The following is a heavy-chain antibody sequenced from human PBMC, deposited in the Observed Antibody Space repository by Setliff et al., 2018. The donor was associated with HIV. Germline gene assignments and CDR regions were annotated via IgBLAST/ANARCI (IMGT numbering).Heavy chain of an antibody. CDR3: VKDGSVSGRNYYYMDV. Sequence: GGSLRLSCGGSGFNFNNYAMHWVRQSPGKGLEWVSGISWNSDIIGYADSAEGRFTISRDNARNSLYLLMNRLTAEDTAPYYCVKDGSVSGRNYYYMDVWGKGTTVTVSS. D-gene: IGHD6-19*01. CDR2: ISWNSDII. J-gene: IGHJ6*03. V-gene: IGHV3-9*01. CDR1: GFNFNNYA.